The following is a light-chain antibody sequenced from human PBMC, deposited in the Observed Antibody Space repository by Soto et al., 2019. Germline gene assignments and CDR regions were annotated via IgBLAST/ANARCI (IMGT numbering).Light chain of an antibody. V-gene: IGLV2-14*01. CDR2: DVS. J-gene: IGLJ1*01. CDR3: SSYTSSSTYV. CDR1: SSDVGGYKY. Sequence: QSALTQPASVSGSPGQSITISCTGSSSDVGGYKYVSWYQQYPGKAPKLMIYDVSNRPSGVSNRVSGSKSGNTASLTISGLQAEDEADYYCSSYTSSSTYVFGTGTKLTVL.